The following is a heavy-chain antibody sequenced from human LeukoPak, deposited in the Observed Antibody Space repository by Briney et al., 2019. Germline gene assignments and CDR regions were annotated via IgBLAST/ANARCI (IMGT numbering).Heavy chain of an antibody. Sequence: SVKVSCKASGGTFSSYAISWVRQAPGQGLEWMGRIIPIFGIANYAQKFQGRVTITTDESTSTAYMELSSLRSEDTAVYYCARESLPAAINYYYYMDVWGKGTTVTVSS. J-gene: IGHJ6*03. CDR1: GGTFSSYA. CDR2: IIPIFGIA. CDR3: ARESLPAAINYYYYMDV. D-gene: IGHD2-2*01. V-gene: IGHV1-69*05.